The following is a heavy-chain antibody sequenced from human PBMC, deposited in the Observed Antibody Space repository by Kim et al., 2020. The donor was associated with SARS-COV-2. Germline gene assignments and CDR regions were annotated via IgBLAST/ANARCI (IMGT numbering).Heavy chain of an antibody. Sequence: SETLSLTCTVSGGSISSSNYYWGWIRQPPGKGLEWIGYIYYSGNTYYNPSLKSRVTVSVDTSKNQFSLKLSSVTAADTAVYYCARTIAGRPVAVYFWGQG. CDR2: IYYSGNT. D-gene: IGHD6-6*01. J-gene: IGHJ4*01. CDR3: ARTIAGRPVAVYF. V-gene: IGHV4-39*01. CDR1: GGSISSSNYY.